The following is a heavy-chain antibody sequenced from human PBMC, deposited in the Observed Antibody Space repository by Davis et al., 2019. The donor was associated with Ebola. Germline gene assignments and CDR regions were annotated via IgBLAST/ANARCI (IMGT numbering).Heavy chain of an antibody. Sequence: GESLKISCAASGFTFSSYAMHWVRQAPGKGLEWVAVISYDGSNKYYADSVKGRFTISRDNSKNTLYLQMNSLRAEDTAVYYCECPYAGDAFDIWGQGTMVTVSS. CDR2: ISYDGSNK. J-gene: IGHJ3*02. D-gene: IGHD3-10*01. V-gene: IGHV3-30-3*01. CDR3: ECPYAGDAFDI. CDR1: GFTFSSYA.